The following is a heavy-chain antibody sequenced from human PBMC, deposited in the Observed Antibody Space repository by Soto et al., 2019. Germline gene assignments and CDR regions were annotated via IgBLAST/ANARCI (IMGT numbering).Heavy chain of an antibody. CDR2: IYPGDSDT. Sequence: EVQLVQSGAEVKKPGESLKISCKGSGYSFTSYWIGWVRQMPGKGLEWMGIIYPGDSDTRYSPSFQGQVTISADKSSSTAYLKSSSLKASDTAMYYCARLYSGSYYHFDYWGQGTLVTVSS. D-gene: IGHD1-26*01. CDR1: GYSFTSYW. CDR3: ARLYSGSYYHFDY. V-gene: IGHV5-51*01. J-gene: IGHJ4*02.